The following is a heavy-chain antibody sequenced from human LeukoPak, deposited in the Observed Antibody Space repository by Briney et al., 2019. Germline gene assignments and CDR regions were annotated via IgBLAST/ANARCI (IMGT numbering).Heavy chain of an antibody. CDR3: AKAPDSSGRT. J-gene: IGHJ5*02. V-gene: IGHV3-23*01. CDR1: GFTFSTYA. D-gene: IGHD3-22*01. Sequence: GGSLRLSCAASGFTFSTYAMSWVRQAPGKGLEWVSAISGSGGSTYYADSVKGRFTISRDNSKNALYLQMNSLRAEDTAVYYCAKAPDSSGRTWGQGTLVTVSS. CDR2: ISGSGGST.